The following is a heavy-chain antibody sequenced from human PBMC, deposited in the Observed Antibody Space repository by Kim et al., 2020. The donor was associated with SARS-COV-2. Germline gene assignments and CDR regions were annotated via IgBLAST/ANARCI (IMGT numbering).Heavy chain of an antibody. D-gene: IGHD3-22*01. J-gene: IGHJ5*02. CDR1: GFTFSSYA. V-gene: IGHV3-64D*06. Sequence: GVSLRLSCSASGFTFSSYAMHWVRQAPGKGLGYVSTISSNGGGTYYADSVKGRFTISRDNSKSTLYLQMSSLRAEDTAVYYCVPSSGYHPSWGQGTLVTVSS. CDR2: ISSNGGGT. CDR3: VPSSGYHPS.